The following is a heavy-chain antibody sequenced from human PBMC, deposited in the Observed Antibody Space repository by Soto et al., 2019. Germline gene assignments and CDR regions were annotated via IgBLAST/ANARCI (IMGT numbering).Heavy chain of an antibody. CDR3: AKDRGIIVKAGDAFDV. CDR1: GFTLSMSA. J-gene: IGHJ3*01. Sequence: GGSLRLSCASSGFTLSMSAVNWVRQAPGKGLEWVSYISDSGDRTYYADSVKGRFTISRDRSKNTVSLQMDSLRAEDTAVYYCAKDRGIIVKAGDAFDVWGQGTKVTVS. D-gene: IGHD3-16*02. CDR2: ISDSGDRT. V-gene: IGHV3-23*01.